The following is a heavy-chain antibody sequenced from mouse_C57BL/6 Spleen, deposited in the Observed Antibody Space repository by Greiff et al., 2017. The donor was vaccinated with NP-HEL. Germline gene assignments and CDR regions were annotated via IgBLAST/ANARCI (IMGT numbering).Heavy chain of an antibody. V-gene: IGHV10-1*01. D-gene: IGHD2-1*01. Sequence: DVMLVESGGGLVQPKGSLKLSCAASGFSFNTYAMNWVRQAPGKGLEWVARIRSKSNNYATYYADSVKDRFTISRDDSESMLYLQMNNLKTEDTAMYYCVRQGGNYGTDYYAMDYWGQGTSVTVSS. CDR2: IRSKSNNYAT. J-gene: IGHJ4*01. CDR1: GFSFNTYA. CDR3: VRQGGNYGTDYYAMDY.